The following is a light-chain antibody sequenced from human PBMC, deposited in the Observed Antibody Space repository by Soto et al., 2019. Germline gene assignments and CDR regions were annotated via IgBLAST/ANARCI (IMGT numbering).Light chain of an antibody. CDR3: QQYYSYPRT. CDR2: AAS. V-gene: IGKV1-17*01. J-gene: IGKJ1*01. Sequence: IQMTQSPSSLSATVGDRVTITCRASQGIRNDLGWYQQKPGKAPKLLIYAASSLQSGVPSRFSGSGSGTEFALTISCLQSEDFATYYCQQYYSYPRTFGQGTKVDI. CDR1: QGIRND.